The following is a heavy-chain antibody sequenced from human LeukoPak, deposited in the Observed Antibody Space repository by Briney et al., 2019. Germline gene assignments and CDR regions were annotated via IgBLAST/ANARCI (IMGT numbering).Heavy chain of an antibody. J-gene: IGHJ4*02. CDR3: AREVTMVRGVGYYFDY. Sequence: SVKVSCKASGGTFSSYAISWVRQAPGQGLEWVGRIIPILGIANYAQKFQGRVTITADKSTSTAYTELSSLRSEDTAVYYCAREVTMVRGVGYYFDYWGQGTLVTVSS. CDR2: IIPILGIA. V-gene: IGHV1-69*04. D-gene: IGHD3-10*01. CDR1: GGTFSSYA.